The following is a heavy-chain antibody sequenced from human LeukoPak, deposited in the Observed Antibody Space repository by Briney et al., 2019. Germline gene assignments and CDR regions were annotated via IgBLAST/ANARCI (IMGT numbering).Heavy chain of an antibody. J-gene: IGHJ6*03. Sequence: GGSLRLSCAASGFTFSSYSMNWVRQAPGKGLEWVSSISSSRSYIYYADSVKGRFTISRGNAKNSLYLQMNSLRAEDTAVYYCARDVVDYYYYMDVWGKGTTVTISS. CDR3: ARDVVDYYYYMDV. V-gene: IGHV3-21*01. D-gene: IGHD3-16*02. CDR1: GFTFSSYS. CDR2: ISSSRSYI.